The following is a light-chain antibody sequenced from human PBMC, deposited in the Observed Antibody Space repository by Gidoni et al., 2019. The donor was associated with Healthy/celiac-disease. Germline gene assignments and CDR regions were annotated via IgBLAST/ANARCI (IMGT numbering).Light chain of an antibody. CDR2: GAS. CDR1: QSVSSN. CDR3: QQYNNWPRT. Sequence: EIVMTQTPATPSASPGVRATLSCRASQSVSSNLPWYQQRPGQAPRPLIYGASTRATGIPARFSGSGSGTEFTLTISSLQSEDFAVYYCQQYNNWPRTFGQGTKVEIK. J-gene: IGKJ1*01. V-gene: IGKV3-15*01.